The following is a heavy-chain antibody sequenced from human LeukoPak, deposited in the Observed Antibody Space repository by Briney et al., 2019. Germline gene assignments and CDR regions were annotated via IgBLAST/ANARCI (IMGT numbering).Heavy chain of an antibody. CDR2: ISSSSSYI. D-gene: IGHD5-18*01. Sequence: GGSLRLSCAASGFTFSSYSMNWVRQAPGKGLEWVSSISSSSSYIYYADSVKGRFTISRDNAKNSLYLQMNSLRAEDTAVYYCAGGRGYSYGYAFDIWGQGTMVTVSS. J-gene: IGHJ3*02. V-gene: IGHV3-21*01. CDR1: GFTFSSYS. CDR3: AGGRGYSYGYAFDI.